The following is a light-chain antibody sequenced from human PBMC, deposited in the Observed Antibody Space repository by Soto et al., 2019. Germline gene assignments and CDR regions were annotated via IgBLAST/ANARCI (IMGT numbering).Light chain of an antibody. V-gene: IGLV1-51*01. Sequence: QSVLMQPSSVTAAPGQRVTISCSGGSSNIGTNDVAWYQQVPGTAPKLLIYNSDRRPSGIPDRFFGSKSGTSATLVIPGLQTGDEADYYCATWDSSLTAVVFGGGTNVTVL. CDR2: NSD. CDR3: ATWDSSLTAVV. J-gene: IGLJ3*02. CDR1: SSNIGTND.